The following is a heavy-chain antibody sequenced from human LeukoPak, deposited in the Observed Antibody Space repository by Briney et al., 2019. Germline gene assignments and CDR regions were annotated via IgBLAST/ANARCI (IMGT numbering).Heavy chain of an antibody. Sequence: ASVKISCKASGYTFTNYVMHWVRQAPGQRLEWMGWSNGGNGNTKYSQKFQGRVTITRDTSASTAYMELSSLRSEDTAVYYCARDPLFCSGGSCIPYYYGQDVWGKGTTVTVSS. D-gene: IGHD2-15*01. CDR2: SNGGNGNT. CDR1: GYTFTNYV. J-gene: IGHJ6*04. V-gene: IGHV1-3*01. CDR3: ARDPLFCSGGSCIPYYYGQDV.